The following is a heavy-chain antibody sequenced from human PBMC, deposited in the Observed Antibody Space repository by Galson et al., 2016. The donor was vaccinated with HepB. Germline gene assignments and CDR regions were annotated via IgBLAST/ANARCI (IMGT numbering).Heavy chain of an antibody. V-gene: IGHV2-5*01. Sequence: PALVKPTQTLTLTFTFSGFSLSTSGVGVGWIRQPPGRALEWLALIFWNDDKRYSPSLKSRLTITKDTSKNHVVLTVTNMDPVDTATYYCARFGTEITPGGPFDSWGQGTLVTVSA. CDR1: GFSLSTSGVG. D-gene: IGHD4-23*01. CDR2: IFWNDDK. J-gene: IGHJ4*02. CDR3: ARFGTEITPGGPFDS.